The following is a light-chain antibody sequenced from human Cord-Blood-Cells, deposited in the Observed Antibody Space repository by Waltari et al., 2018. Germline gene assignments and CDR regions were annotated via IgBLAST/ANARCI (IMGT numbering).Light chain of an antibody. Sequence: EIVLTQSPATLSLSPGERATLSCRASQSVSSYLAWYQQKPGQAPRLLIYDASTRATGIPARFSGSGSGTDVTLTISSLEPEDFAVYYCQQRSNWPLFTFGPGTKVDIK. J-gene: IGKJ3*01. CDR1: QSVSSY. V-gene: IGKV3-11*01. CDR2: DAS. CDR3: QQRSNWPLFT.